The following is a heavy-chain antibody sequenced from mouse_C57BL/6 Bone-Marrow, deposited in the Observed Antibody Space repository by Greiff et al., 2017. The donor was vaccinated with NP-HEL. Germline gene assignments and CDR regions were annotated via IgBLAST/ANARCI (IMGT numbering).Heavy chain of an antibody. J-gene: IGHJ1*03. V-gene: IGHV1-69*01. D-gene: IGHD4-1*01. CDR2: IDPSDSYT. CDR3: ASLANWDHWYLDV. Sequence: QVQLQQPGAELVMPGASVKLSCKASGYTFTSYWMHWVKQRPGQGLEWIGEIDPSDSYTNYNQKFKGKSTLTVDKSSSTAYMQLSSLTSEDSAVYYCASLANWDHWYLDVWGTGTTVTVSS. CDR1: GYTFTSYW.